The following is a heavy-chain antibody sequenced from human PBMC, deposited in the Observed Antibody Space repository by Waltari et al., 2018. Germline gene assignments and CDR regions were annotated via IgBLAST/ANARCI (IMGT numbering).Heavy chain of an antibody. CDR2: ICPGASDT. CDR1: GYTFSSYW. V-gene: IGHV5-51*01. J-gene: IGHJ3*02. Sequence: EVQLVQSGAEVKKPGESLKISCQVFGYTFSSYWIAWVRQMSGKGLEWRGIICPGASDTRYRPSFQGQGTISADKSINTAYLQWSSLKASDTAMYYCARPRNSGTYDGFDIWGQGTMVTVSS. CDR3: ARPRNSGTYDGFDI. D-gene: IGHD1-7*01.